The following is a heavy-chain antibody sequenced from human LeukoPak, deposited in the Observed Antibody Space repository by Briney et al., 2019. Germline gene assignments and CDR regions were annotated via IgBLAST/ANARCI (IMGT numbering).Heavy chain of an antibody. Sequence: SETLSLTCAVSGYSISSGYYWAWIRQSPGKGLEGIGSIYHSGTAYYNPSLKSRVTISVDTSKNQFSLKLRSVTAADTAVYFCARERYYGSGGLFDYWGQGTLVTVSS. V-gene: IGHV4-38-2*02. D-gene: IGHD3-10*01. CDR3: ARERYYGSGGLFDY. CDR2: IYHSGTA. CDR1: GYSISSGYY. J-gene: IGHJ4*02.